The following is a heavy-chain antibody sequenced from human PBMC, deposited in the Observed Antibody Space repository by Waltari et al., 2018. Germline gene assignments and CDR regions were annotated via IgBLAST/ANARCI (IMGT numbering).Heavy chain of an antibody. CDR3: ARGYYGGAIDP. V-gene: IGHV4-31*03. CDR2: IVYRGGT. J-gene: IGHJ5*02. CDR1: GGSFTSGVYY. D-gene: IGHD3-22*01. Sequence: QVQLQESGPGLVKPSQTLSLTCTVSGGSFTSGVYYWSWIRHHPGKGLEWFGYIVYRGGTSSNPSLKSRVTISGETSKSQFSLKLSSVTAADTAVYYCARGYYGGAIDPWGQGTLVTVSS.